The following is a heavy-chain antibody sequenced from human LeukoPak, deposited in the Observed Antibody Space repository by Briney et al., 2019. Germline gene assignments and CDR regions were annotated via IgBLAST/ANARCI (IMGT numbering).Heavy chain of an antibody. CDR2: INPNSGGT. CDR3: ARDRDGGATTNNWFDP. V-gene: IGHV1-2*02. D-gene: IGHD1-26*01. Sequence: ASVKVSCKASGYTFTGYYMHWVRQAPGQGLEWMGWINPNSGGTNYAQKFQGRVTMTRDTSISTAYMELSRLRPDDTAVYYCARDRDGGATTNNWFDPWGQGTLVTVSS. J-gene: IGHJ5*02. CDR1: GYTFTGYY.